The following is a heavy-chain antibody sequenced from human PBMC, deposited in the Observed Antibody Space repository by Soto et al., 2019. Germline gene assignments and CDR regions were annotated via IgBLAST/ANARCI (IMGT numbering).Heavy chain of an antibody. CDR1: GYTFTNYR. CDR3: PRTHIAAAPNSDS. CDR2: ISAYNGDA. J-gene: IGHJ1*01. D-gene: IGHD6-25*01. V-gene: IGHV1-18*01. Sequence: QVQLVQSGGEVMKPGASVKVSCKASGYTFTNYRLIWVRQAPGQGLEWMGWISAYNGDASYAQKVQGRGTVSTDTSTNTAHMELGSLRSDDTSVYYCPRTHIAAAPNSDSGGQGTLVTVPS.